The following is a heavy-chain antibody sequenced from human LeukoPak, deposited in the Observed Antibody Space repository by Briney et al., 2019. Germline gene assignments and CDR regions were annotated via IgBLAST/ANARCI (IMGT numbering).Heavy chain of an antibody. CDR2: IDTDGSNT. Sequence: SGGSLRLSCAASGFTFCSYWMHWVREAPGKGMVWVSRIDTDGSNTAYADSVKGRFTISRDNAKNTLYLQMNSLRAEDTAVYYCTRGGTTLDYWGQGTLVTVSS. V-gene: IGHV3-74*01. CDR3: TRGGTTLDY. D-gene: IGHD1-7*01. J-gene: IGHJ4*02. CDR1: GFTFCSYW.